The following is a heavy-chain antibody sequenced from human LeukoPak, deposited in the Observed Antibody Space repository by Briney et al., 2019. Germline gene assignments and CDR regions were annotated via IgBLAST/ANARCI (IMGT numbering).Heavy chain of an antibody. CDR2: INPNSGGT. CDR1: GYTFTGYY. Sequence: GASVKVSCKASGYTFTGYYMHWVRQAPGQGLEWMGRINPNSGGTNYAQKFQGRVTMTRDTSISTAYMELSRLRSDDTAVYYCAKGGAEWSYYFDYWGQGTLVTVSS. J-gene: IGHJ4*02. CDR3: AKGGAEWSYYFDY. D-gene: IGHD3-3*01. V-gene: IGHV1-2*06.